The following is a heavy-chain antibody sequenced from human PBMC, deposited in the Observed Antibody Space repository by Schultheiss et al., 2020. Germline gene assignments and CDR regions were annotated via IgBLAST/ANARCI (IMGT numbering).Heavy chain of an antibody. D-gene: IGHD3-9*01. V-gene: IGHV3-49*04. CDR2: IRSKAYGGTT. CDR3: TRDRPDYDILTGYLDY. Sequence: WSMRLPCAASGFTFSSFDMNWVRRAPGKGLEWVGFIRSKAYGGTTEYAASVKGRFTISRDDSKSIAYLQMNSLKTEDTAVYYCTRDRPDYDILTGYLDYWGEGTLVTVSS. CDR1: GFTFSSFD. J-gene: IGHJ4*02.